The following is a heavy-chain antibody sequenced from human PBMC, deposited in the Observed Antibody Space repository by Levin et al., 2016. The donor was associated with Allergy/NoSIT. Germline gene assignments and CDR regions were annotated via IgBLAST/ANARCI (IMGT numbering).Heavy chain of an antibody. J-gene: IGHJ5*02. CDR3: ARHGDNYGSGYFDP. V-gene: IGHV4-59*08. Sequence: WIRQPPGKGLEWIGYIYYSGGTNYSPSLQSRVTMSVDTSKNQFSLKLISVTAADTAVYFCARHGDNYGSGYFDPWGQGSLVTVSS. D-gene: IGHD3-10*01. CDR2: IYYSGGT.